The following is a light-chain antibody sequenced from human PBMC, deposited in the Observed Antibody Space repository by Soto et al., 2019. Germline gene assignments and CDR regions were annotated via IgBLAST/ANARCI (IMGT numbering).Light chain of an antibody. CDR1: QGHNSY. CDR3: QQLNSYPVT. Sequence: DIQLTQSPSFLSASVGDRVTITCRASQGHNSYFAWYQQKPGKAPKLLLYATSTLQSVFPSRFSVSGSGAEFTLTITSLQPEDIATYYCQQLNSYPVTFGGGTKV. CDR2: ATS. V-gene: IGKV1-9*01. J-gene: IGKJ4*01.